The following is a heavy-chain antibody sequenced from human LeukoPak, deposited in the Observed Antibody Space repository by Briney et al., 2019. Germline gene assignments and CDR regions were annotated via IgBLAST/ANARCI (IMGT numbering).Heavy chain of an antibody. V-gene: IGHV3-21*04. J-gene: IGHJ3*02. Sequence: GGSLRLSCAASGFTFNIYTMTWVRQAPGKGLEWVSSIGSTSRYIYYADSVKGRFTTSRDNDNNSVHLQMNSLRAEDTAVYFCARDCSSSAFDIWGHGTMVTVSS. CDR2: IGSTSRYI. CDR1: GFTFNIYT. D-gene: IGHD2-15*01. CDR3: ARDCSSSAFDI.